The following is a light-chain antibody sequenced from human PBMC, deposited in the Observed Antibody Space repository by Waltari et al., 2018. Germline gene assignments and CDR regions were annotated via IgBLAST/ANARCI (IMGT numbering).Light chain of an antibody. V-gene: IGKV1-5*03. CDR3: QQYNSFPWT. J-gene: IGKJ1*01. CDR1: QSMTSW. CDR2: KAS. Sequence: DIQMTQSPSTLSASVGDRVTITCRASQSMTSWLAWYPQKPGKAPKLLIYKASSLEGGVPPRFSGSVSGTEFTLTICSPQPDDFATYYCQQYNSFPWTFGQGTKVEIK.